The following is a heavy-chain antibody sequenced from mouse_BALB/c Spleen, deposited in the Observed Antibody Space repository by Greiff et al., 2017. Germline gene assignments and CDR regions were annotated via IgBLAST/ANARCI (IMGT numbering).Heavy chain of an antibody. Sequence: VQLQESGPGLVQPSQSLSITCTVSGFSLTSYGVHWVRQSPGKGLEWLGVIWSGGSTDYNAAFISRLSISKDNSKSQVFFKMNSLQANDTAIYYCARKEGYRYESYYAMDYWGQGTSVTVSS. V-gene: IGHV2-2*02. CDR1: GFSLTSYG. D-gene: IGHD2-14*01. J-gene: IGHJ4*01. CDR3: ARKEGYRYESYYAMDY. CDR2: IWSGGST.